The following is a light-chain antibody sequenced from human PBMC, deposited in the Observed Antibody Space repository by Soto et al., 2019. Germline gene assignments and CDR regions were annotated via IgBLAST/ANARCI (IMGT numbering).Light chain of an antibody. CDR1: QSVSSN. Sequence: EIELTHSPATLALSPWERATLSSSASQSVSSNLAWYQQKPGQAPRLLIYGASTRATGIPARFSGSGSGTEFTLTISSLQSEDFAVYYCQQYNNWPPWTFGQGTKVDIK. V-gene: IGKV3-15*01. J-gene: IGKJ1*01. CDR2: GAS. CDR3: QQYNNWPPWT.